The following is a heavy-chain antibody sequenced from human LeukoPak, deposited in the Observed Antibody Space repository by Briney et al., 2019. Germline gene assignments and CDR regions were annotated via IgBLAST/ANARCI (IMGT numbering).Heavy chain of an antibody. CDR1: GFIFSNAW. V-gene: IGHV3-15*01. D-gene: IGHD3-10*01. CDR2: IKSKIDGGTT. J-gene: IGHJ6*02. Sequence: GGSLRLSCAASGFIFSNAWMSWVRQAPGKGLEWVGRIKSKIDGGTTDYVAPVKGRFTISRDDSKNTLYLQMNSLKTEDTAVYYCTTSRGGPLSYYYYGMDVWGQGTTVTVSS. CDR3: TTSRGGPLSYYYYGMDV.